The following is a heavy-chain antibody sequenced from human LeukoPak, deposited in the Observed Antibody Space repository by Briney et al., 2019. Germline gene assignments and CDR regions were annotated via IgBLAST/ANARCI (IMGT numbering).Heavy chain of an antibody. CDR1: AASISSHY. CDR2: IYYSGST. Sequence: SETLSLTCSVDAASISSHYWSWIRQPPGKGLEWIGYIYYSGSTNYNPSLKSRVTISVDTSKNQFSLKLSSVTAADTAVYYCASGDGYNPFDYWGQGTLVTVSP. D-gene: IGHD5-24*01. CDR3: ASGDGYNPFDY. V-gene: IGHV4-59*11. J-gene: IGHJ4*02.